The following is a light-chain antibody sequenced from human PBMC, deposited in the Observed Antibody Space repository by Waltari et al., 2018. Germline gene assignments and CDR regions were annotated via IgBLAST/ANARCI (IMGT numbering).Light chain of an antibody. CDR1: QSLLHSSGSTY. Sequence: DIVMTQTPLSLPITPGEPASISCRSRQSLLHSSGSTYLHWYLQKPGQSPQLLIYGGSNRASGVPDRISGSGSGTDFTLKISKVEAEDVGVYYCVQSIAFPYSFGQGTKVEIK. CDR2: GGS. V-gene: IGKV2-40*01. CDR3: VQSIAFPYS. J-gene: IGKJ2*03.